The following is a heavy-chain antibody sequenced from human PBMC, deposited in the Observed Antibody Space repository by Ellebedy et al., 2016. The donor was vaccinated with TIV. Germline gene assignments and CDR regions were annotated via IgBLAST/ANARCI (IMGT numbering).Heavy chain of an antibody. V-gene: IGHV4-39*01. Sequence: MPSETLSLTCTVSGDSISSSNYYWGWIRQPPGKGLEWIGSFYYSGKPYYNPSLKSRVTMSVATSKNQFPLKLTSVTAADTATYFCARRALSNWFFDYWGQGTLVTVSS. CDR1: GDSISSSNYY. CDR2: FYYSGKP. D-gene: IGHD1-20*01. CDR3: ARRALSNWFFDY. J-gene: IGHJ4*02.